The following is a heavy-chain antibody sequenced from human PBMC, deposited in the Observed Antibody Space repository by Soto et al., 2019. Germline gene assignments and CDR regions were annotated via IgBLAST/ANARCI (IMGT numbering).Heavy chain of an antibody. Sequence: ASVKVSCKASGYTFTSYGISWVRQAPGQGLEWMGWISAYNGNTNYAQKLQGRVTMTTDTSTSTAYMELRSLRSDDTAVYYCARGGYCSSTSCYTGPPYYYGMHVCGQGTTVTVSS. D-gene: IGHD2-2*02. CDR3: ARGGYCSSTSCYTGPPYYYGMHV. J-gene: IGHJ6*02. V-gene: IGHV1-18*01. CDR1: GYTFTSYG. CDR2: ISAYNGNT.